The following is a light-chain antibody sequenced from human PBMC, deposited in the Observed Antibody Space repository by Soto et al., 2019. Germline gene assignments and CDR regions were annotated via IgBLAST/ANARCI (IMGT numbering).Light chain of an antibody. J-gene: IGKJ2*01. CDR2: GAS. Sequence: EIVLTQSPGTLSLSPGERATLSCRASQTINSRDLAWSQQRPGQAPRLLLYGASSRATGLPDRFTGSGSGTDFTLTISRLEPEDFAVYYCQQYYTFGQGTKLEIK. CDR3: QQYYT. CDR1: QTINSRD. V-gene: IGKV3-20*01.